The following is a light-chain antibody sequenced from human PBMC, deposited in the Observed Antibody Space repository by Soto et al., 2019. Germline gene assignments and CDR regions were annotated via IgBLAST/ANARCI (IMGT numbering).Light chain of an antibody. V-gene: IGKV1-12*01. CDR2: AAS. Sequence: DIQMTQSPSSVSASVGDRVTITCRASQGISSWLAWYQHKPGKAPKLLIYAASSLQSGVPSRFSGSGSGTDVYLTISSLQPEDFATYYFYQANSYRLTFDGGTKVEIK. CDR3: YQANSYRLT. J-gene: IGKJ4*01. CDR1: QGISSW.